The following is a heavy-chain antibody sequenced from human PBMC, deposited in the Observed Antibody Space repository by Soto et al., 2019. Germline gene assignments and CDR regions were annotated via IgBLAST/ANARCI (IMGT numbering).Heavy chain of an antibody. CDR2: ISGTGHRT. CDR1: GFTFSSYA. D-gene: IGHD5-18*01. J-gene: IGHJ6*02. Sequence: GGSLRLSCAASGFTFSSYAMNWVRQAPGKGLEWVSSISGTGHRTYYADSVKGRFTVSSDNSKKTVYLQMNSLRAEDTAIYYCARGRIQLWSDMDVWGQGTTVAVSS. V-gene: IGHV3-23*01. CDR3: ARGRIQLWSDMDV.